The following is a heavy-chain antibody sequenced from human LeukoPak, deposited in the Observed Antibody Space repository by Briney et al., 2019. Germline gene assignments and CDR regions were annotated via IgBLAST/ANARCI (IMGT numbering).Heavy chain of an antibody. CDR1: GFTFSSFS. J-gene: IGHJ4*02. Sequence: GGSLRLSCAVSGFTFSSFSMNWVRQAPGKGLEWVSYIDSTGSTIYYANSVKGRFTVSRDNAKDSLYLQMNNLRDEDTAVYYCARDLIGGDYTFDYWGQGALVAVSS. V-gene: IGHV3-48*02. CDR2: IDSTGSTI. D-gene: IGHD2-21*02. CDR3: ARDLIGGDYTFDY.